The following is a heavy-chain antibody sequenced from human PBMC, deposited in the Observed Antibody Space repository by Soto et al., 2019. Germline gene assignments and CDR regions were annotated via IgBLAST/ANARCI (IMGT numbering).Heavy chain of an antibody. V-gene: IGHV3-23*01. CDR3: AKERSDHRIAAAAIDC. J-gene: IGHJ4*02. Sequence: GGSLRLSCAASGFTFIIYAMSWVLQAPGKGLEWVSSISGSGDSAYYADSVKGRFTISRDNSKNTLYLQINSLRAEETAVYYCAKERSDHRIAAAAIDCWGQGAQVTVSS. D-gene: IGHD6-25*01. CDR1: GFTFIIYA. CDR2: ISGSGDSA.